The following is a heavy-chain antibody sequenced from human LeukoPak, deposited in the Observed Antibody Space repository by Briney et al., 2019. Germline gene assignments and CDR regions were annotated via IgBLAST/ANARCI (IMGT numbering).Heavy chain of an antibody. J-gene: IGHJ4*02. V-gene: IGHV3-30*04. D-gene: IGHD2-15*01. Sequence: GRSLRLSCAASGFTFSSYAMHWVRQAPGKGLEWVAVISYDGSNKYYADSVKGRFTISRDNSKNTLYLQMNSLRAEDTAVYYCARDLSGSSGYWRQGTLVTVSS. CDR2: ISYDGSNK. CDR3: ARDLSGSSGY. CDR1: GFTFSSYA.